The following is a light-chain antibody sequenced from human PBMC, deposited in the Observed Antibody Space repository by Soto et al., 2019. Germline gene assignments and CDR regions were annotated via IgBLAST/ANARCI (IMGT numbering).Light chain of an antibody. CDR2: AAS. V-gene: IGKV1-39*01. CDR1: QSISSY. Sequence: DIQMTQSPSSLSASVGDRVTITCRASQSISSYLNWYQQKPGKAPNLLIYAASSLQSGVPSRFCGSGSGTDFTLTISSLQPEDFATYYCQQSYSTPRTFGQGTKVEI. CDR3: QQSYSTPRT. J-gene: IGKJ1*01.